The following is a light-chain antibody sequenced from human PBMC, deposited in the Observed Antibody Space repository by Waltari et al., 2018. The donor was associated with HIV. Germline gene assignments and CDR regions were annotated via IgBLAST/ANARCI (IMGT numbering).Light chain of an antibody. J-gene: IGKJ1*01. CDR3: QQNNNWPPWT. Sequence: DIVMTPSPATLSVSPGERATLSCSPRQSVSRNLPWYQQKPGQAPRLLIYSASTRATGVPARFSGGGSGTEVTLTISSLQSEDFAVYYCQQNNNWPPWTFGQGTKVDIK. V-gene: IGKV3-15*01. CDR2: SAS. CDR1: QSVSRN.